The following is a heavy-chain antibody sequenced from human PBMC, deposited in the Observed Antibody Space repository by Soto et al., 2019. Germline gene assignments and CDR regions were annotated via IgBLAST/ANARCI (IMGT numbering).Heavy chain of an antibody. Sequence: EVQLVESGGGLVQPGGSLRLSCAAYGFTFSTYWMHWVRQAPGKGLLWGSRVKADGRSPTYADSVKGRFTMSRDNAKNTLYLQMNSLGAEDTAVYYCARSHCSGDGCPDGLAYWGQGTMVTVSS. D-gene: IGHD2-15*01. CDR1: GFTFSTYW. J-gene: IGHJ4*02. CDR3: ARSHCSGDGCPDGLAY. V-gene: IGHV3-74*01. CDR2: VKADGRSP.